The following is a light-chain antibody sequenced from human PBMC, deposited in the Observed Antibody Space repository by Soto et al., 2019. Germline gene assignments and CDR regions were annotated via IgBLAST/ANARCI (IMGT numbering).Light chain of an antibody. CDR3: HQANSFPLT. Sequence: DIQMTQSPSSVSASVGDRVTITCRASQGINNWLAWYQQKPGKAPKLLIYTTSSLQSGVPSRFSGSGSGTDCTLTISSMQPEDFANYYCHQANSFPLTFGGGTKVEIK. J-gene: IGKJ4*01. CDR2: TTS. V-gene: IGKV1D-12*01. CDR1: QGINNW.